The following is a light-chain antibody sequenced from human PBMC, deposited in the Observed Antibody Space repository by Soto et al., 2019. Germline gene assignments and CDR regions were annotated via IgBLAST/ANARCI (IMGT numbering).Light chain of an antibody. CDR1: RSLSSIY. CDR3: QQYDNLIT. CDR2: DAS. J-gene: IGKJ4*01. V-gene: IGKV3D-20*01. Sequence: EIVLTQSPATLSLSPGERATLSCGASRSLSSIYLAWYQQKPGLAPRLVIYDASSRATGIPARFSGSGSGTDFTLTINSLEPEDFAVYYCQQYDNLITFGGGTKVEIK.